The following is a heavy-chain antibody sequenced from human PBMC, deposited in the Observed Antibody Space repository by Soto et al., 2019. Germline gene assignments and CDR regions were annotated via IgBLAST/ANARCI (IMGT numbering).Heavy chain of an antibody. CDR3: ARARATIAAAAIFDC. CDR1: GGSISSYY. J-gene: IGHJ4*02. Sequence: SETLSLTCTVSGGSISSYYWSWVRQPPGKGLEWIGEVYRTGSTNYNPSLESRLTISVDKSKNQFSLKLTSVTAADTAVYYCARARATIAAAAIFDCWGQGTLVTVSS. V-gene: IGHV4-4*02. CDR2: VYRTGST. D-gene: IGHD6-13*01.